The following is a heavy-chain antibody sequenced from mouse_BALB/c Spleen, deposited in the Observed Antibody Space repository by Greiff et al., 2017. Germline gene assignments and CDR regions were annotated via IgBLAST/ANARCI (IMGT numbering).Heavy chain of an antibody. D-gene: IGHD2-4*01. CDR3: ARRITTSYYAMDY. CDR2: INPSSGYT. CDR1: GYTFTSYT. J-gene: IGHJ4*01. Sequence: QVQLQQSGAELARPGASVKMSCKASGYTFTSYTMHWVKQRPGQGLEWIGYINPSSGYTNYNQKFKDKATLTADKSSSTAYMQLSSLTSEDSAVYYCARRITTSYYAMDYWGQGTSVTVSA. V-gene: IGHV1-4*01.